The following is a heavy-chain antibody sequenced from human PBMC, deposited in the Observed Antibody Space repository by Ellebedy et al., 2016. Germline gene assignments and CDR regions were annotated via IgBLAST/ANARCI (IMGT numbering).Heavy chain of an antibody. D-gene: IGHD2-2*01. V-gene: IGHV3-23*01. Sequence: GESLKISXAASGFSFINYAMTWVRQPPGKGLEWVSGISGGGSSTSYADSVKGRFTTSRDNSKNTLYLQMNSLRAEDTAVYYCAKELGYGSSWWNVDYWGQGTLVTVSS. CDR1: GFSFINYA. J-gene: IGHJ4*02. CDR3: AKELGYGSSWWNVDY. CDR2: ISGGGSST.